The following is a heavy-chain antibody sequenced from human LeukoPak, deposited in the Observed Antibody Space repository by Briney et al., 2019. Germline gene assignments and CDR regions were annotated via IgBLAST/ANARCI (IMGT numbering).Heavy chain of an antibody. Sequence: SETLSLTCTVSGGSISSSSYYWSWIRQPPGKGLEWIGSIYHSGSTYYNPSLKSRVTISVDTSKNQFSLKLSSVTAADTAVYYCARPRRWEPHDYYYYYMDVWGKGTTVTVSS. CDR1: GGSISSSSYY. CDR3: ARPRRWEPHDYYYYYMDV. D-gene: IGHD1-26*01. V-gene: IGHV4-39*01. CDR2: IYHSGST. J-gene: IGHJ6*03.